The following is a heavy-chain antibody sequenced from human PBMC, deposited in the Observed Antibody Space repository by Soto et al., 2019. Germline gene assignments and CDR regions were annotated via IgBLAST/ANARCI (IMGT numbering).Heavy chain of an antibody. CDR3: ARCYCSVGSCYTCWHFDL. Sequence: QVQLVQSGAEVKKPGASVRVSCKASGYTFNDYGISWVRQAPGQGLEWMGWIGPYEGVTNHAQTFQGRVTMTVDTSTTTADMELRSLRSDDTALYHCARCYCSVGSCYTCWHFDLWGPGTLVTVTA. CDR1: GYTFNDYG. D-gene: IGHD2-15*01. J-gene: IGHJ2*01. CDR2: IGPYEGVT. V-gene: IGHV1-18*01.